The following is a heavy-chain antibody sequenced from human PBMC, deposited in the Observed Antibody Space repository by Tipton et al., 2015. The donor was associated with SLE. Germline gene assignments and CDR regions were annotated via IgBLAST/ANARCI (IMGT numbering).Heavy chain of an antibody. V-gene: IGHV3-30*04. CDR2: ISYDGSNK. CDR3: ARADIAPDY. CDR1: GFTFSSYA. Sequence: EASGFTFSSYAMHWVRQAPGKGLEWVAVISYDGSNKYYADSVKGRFTISRDNSKNTLYLQMNSLRAEDTAVYYCARADIAPDYWGQGTLVTVSS. D-gene: IGHD2-15*01. J-gene: IGHJ4*02.